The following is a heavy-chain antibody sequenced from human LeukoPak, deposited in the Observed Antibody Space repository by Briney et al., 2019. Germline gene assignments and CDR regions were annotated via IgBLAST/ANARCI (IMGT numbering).Heavy chain of an antibody. V-gene: IGHV1-2*02. CDR3: AREAGMSAFDI. CDR2: INPNSGGT. J-gene: IGHJ3*02. CDR1: GYTFTGYY. Sequence: GASVKVSCKASGYTFTGYYMHWVRQAPGQGLEWMGWINPNSGGTNYEQKFQGRVTMNRDTSISTAYMELSRLRSDDTAVYYCAREAGMSAFDIWGQGTMVTVSS. D-gene: IGHD6-13*01.